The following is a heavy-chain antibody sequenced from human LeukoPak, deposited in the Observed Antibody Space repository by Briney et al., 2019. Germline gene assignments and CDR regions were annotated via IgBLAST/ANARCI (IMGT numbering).Heavy chain of an antibody. D-gene: IGHD3-3*01. J-gene: IGHJ4*02. CDR2: IYYSGST. CDR3: ARGVGWSGSIKNFDY. Sequence: SETLSLTCTASGGSISSSSYYWGWIRQPPGKGLEWIGSIYYSGSTYYNPSLKSRVTISVDTSKNQFSLKLSSVTAADTAVYYCARGVGWSGSIKNFDYWGQGTLVTVSS. CDR1: GGSISSSSYY. V-gene: IGHV4-39*01.